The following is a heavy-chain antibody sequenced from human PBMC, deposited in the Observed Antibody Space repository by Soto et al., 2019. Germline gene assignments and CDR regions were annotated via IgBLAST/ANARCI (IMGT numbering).Heavy chain of an antibody. J-gene: IGHJ6*02. D-gene: IGHD5-18*01. CDR2: IYYSGST. CDR3: ARAGYGYFYYYGMDV. Sequence: SETLSLTCTVSGGSISSGGYYWSWIRQHPGKGLEWIGYIYYSGSTYYNPSLKSRVTISVDTSKNQFSLKLSSVTAADTAVYYCARAGYGYFYYYGMDVWGQGTTVTVSS. V-gene: IGHV4-31*03. CDR1: GGSISSGGYY.